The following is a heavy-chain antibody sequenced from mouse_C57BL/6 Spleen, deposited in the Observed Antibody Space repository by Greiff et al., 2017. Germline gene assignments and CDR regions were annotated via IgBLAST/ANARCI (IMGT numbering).Heavy chain of an antibody. CDR3: ARYSNYAMDY. V-gene: IGHV1-82*01. Sequence: QVQLQQSGPELVKPGASVKISCKASGYAFSSSWMNWVKQRPGKGLEWIGRIYPGDGDTNYNGKFKGKATLTADKSSSTAYMQLSSLTAEDSAVYSCARYSNYAMDYWGQGASVTVSS. J-gene: IGHJ4*01. CDR1: GYAFSSSW. CDR2: IYPGDGDT.